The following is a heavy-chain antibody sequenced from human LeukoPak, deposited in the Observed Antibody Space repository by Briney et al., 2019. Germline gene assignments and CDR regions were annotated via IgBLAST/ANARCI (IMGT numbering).Heavy chain of an antibody. CDR3: ATGGGIAVAGR. CDR1: GGSISSGDYY. Sequence: SETLSLTCTVSGGSISSGDYYWSWIRQPPGKGLEWIGYIYYSGSTYYNPSLKSRVTISVDTSKNQFSLKLRSVTAADTAVYYCATGGGIAVAGRWGQGTLVTVSS. CDR2: IYYSGST. J-gene: IGHJ4*02. D-gene: IGHD6-19*01. V-gene: IGHV4-30-4*01.